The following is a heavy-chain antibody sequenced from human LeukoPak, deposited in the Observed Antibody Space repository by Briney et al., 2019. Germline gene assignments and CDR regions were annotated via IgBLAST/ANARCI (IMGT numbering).Heavy chain of an antibody. D-gene: IGHD2-15*01. CDR3: ARLFTGYCSGGSCYGPDYYYGMDV. Sequence: SETLSLTCTVSGGSISSSYYWGWIRQPPGKGLEWIGSIYYSGSTYYNPSLKSRVTMSVDTSKNQFSLKLSSVTAADTAVYYCARLFTGYCSGGSCYGPDYYYGMDVWGQGTTVTVSS. CDR1: GGSISSSYY. J-gene: IGHJ6*02. V-gene: IGHV4-39*01. CDR2: IYYSGST.